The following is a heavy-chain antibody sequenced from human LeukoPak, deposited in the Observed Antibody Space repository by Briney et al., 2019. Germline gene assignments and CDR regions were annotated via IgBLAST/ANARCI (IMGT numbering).Heavy chain of an antibody. J-gene: IGHJ4*02. D-gene: IGHD3-16*01. CDR3: ARDRALGSGKYYFDY. CDR2: IDYSGST. Sequence: PSETLSLTCTASGGSISSSSYSWGWLRQPPRKGLEWIGYIDYSGSTNYKPSLKRRVTISVDTSKNQFSLKLNSVTAADTAVYYCARDRALGSGKYYFDYWGQGTLVTVSS. V-gene: IGHV4-61*01. CDR1: GGSISSSSYS.